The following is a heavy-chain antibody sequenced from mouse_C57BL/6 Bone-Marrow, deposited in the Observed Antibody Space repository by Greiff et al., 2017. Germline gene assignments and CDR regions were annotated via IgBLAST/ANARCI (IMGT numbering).Heavy chain of an antibody. CDR2: INPSTGGT. D-gene: IGHD1-3*01. CDR1: GYSFPGYY. CDR3: ERGSSSSYAMDN. Sequence: VQLQQSGPELVKPGASVKISCKASGYSFPGYYMNWVKQSPEKSLEWIGEINPSTGGTTYNQKFKAKATLTVDKSSSTAYMQLKSLTAEDSAVYYCERGSSSSYAMDNWGQGTSVTVSA. J-gene: IGHJ4*01. V-gene: IGHV1-42*01.